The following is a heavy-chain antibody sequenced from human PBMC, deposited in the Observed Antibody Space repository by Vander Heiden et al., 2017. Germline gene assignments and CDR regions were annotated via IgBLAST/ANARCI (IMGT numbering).Heavy chain of an antibody. CDR2: IIPIFGTA. CDR1: GGPFSSYA. V-gene: IGHV1-69*01. CDR3: ARTVAYFGGDCYWGDAFDI. Sequence: QVQLVQSGDEVKEPGSARKVSCKTSGGPFSSYAVSWGRQAPGQGHEWRGGIIPIFGTANYAQKFQGRVTINADESTSTAYMELSSLRSEDTSVYYCARTVAYFGGDCYWGDAFDIWGQGTMVTVSS. J-gene: IGHJ3*02. D-gene: IGHD2-21*02.